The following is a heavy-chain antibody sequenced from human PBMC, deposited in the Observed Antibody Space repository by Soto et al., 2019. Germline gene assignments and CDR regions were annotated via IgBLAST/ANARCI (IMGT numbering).Heavy chain of an antibody. CDR3: ARELLFYDSDGFSWDDAFDI. D-gene: IGHD3-22*01. J-gene: IGHJ3*02. Sequence: HLQQSGPGLVKPSETLSLTCAVSGGSIISADSWSWIRQPPGKGLEWIGFIYQSGSTYYNPSLKSRVTMSLDRPKNQFSLKLSSVTAADTAVYYCARELLFYDSDGFSWDDAFDIWGQGTMVTVSS. CDR1: GGSIISADS. CDR2: IYQSGST. V-gene: IGHV4-30-2*01.